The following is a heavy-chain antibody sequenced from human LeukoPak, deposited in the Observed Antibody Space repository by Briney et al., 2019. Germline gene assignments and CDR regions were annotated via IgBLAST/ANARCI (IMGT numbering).Heavy chain of an antibody. J-gene: IGHJ4*02. V-gene: IGHV1-8*01. Sequence: ASVKVSCKASGYTFTNDNINWVRQATGQGLEWMGWMNPNNGNTGFAQKFQGRVTLTRNTSISTAYMELSSLRSEDTAVYYCARELGSSGYYGVDYWGQGTLVTVSS. CDR3: ARELGSSGYYGVDY. D-gene: IGHD3-22*01. CDR2: MNPNNGNT. CDR1: GYTFTNDN.